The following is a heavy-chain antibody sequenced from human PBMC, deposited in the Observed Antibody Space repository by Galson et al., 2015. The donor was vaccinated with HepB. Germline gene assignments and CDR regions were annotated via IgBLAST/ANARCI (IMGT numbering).Heavy chain of an antibody. J-gene: IGHJ5*02. V-gene: IGHV1-69*04. CDR1: GGTFSSYA. D-gene: IGHD2-2*01. CDR2: IIPILGIA. Sequence: SVKVSCKASGGTFSSYAISWVRQAPGQGLEWMGRIIPILGIANYAQKFQGRVTITADKSTSTAYMELSSLRSEDTAVYYCASCVPAAPTGGSWFAPWAQGTRSPSPQ. CDR3: ASCVPAAPTGGSWFAP.